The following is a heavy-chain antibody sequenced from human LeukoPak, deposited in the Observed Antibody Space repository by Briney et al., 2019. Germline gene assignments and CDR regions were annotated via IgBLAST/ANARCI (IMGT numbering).Heavy chain of an antibody. CDR2: ISYDGGNK. D-gene: IGHD3-9*01. J-gene: IGHJ4*02. V-gene: IGHV3-30*18. CDR3: AKDYRNYDILTGRPADY. CDR1: GFTFSSYG. Sequence: GGSLRLSCAASGFTFSSYGMHWVRQAPGKGLEWVAVISYDGGNKYYADSVKGRFTISRDNSKNTLYLQMNSLRAEDTAVYYCAKDYRNYDILTGRPADYWGKGTLVTVSS.